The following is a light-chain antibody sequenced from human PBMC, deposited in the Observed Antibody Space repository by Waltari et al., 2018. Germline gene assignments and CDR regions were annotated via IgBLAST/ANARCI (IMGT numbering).Light chain of an antibody. Sequence: QSALTQPRSVSGSPGQSVTLSCTGTSSDIGGYKYVSWYQQHPGKAPKLVIYDVDKRPSVVPDRFSGSKAGNTASLTISGLQTDDDADYYCCSYAGRYTSVFGRGTRVTVL. J-gene: IGLJ2*01. CDR1: SSDIGGYKY. CDR3: CSYAGRYTSV. CDR2: DVD. V-gene: IGLV2-11*01.